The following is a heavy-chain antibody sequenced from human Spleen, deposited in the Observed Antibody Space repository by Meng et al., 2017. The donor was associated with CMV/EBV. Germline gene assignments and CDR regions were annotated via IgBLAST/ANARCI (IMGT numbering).Heavy chain of an antibody. J-gene: IGHJ4*02. CDR3: TTARFVLMVYASYATDY. CDR2: IKSKTDGGTT. CDR1: GFTFSNAW. D-gene: IGHD2-8*01. V-gene: IGHV3-15*01. Sequence: GGSLRLSCAASGFTFSNAWMSWVRQAPGKGLEWVGRIKSKTDGGTTDYAAPVKGRFTISRDDSKNTLYLQMNSLKTEDTAVYYCTTARFVLMVYASYATDYWGQGTLVTVSS.